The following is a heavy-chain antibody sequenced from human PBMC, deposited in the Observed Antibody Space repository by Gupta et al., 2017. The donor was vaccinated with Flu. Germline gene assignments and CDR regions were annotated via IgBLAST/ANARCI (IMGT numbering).Heavy chain of an antibody. CDR2: ISYDGSNK. J-gene: IGHJ3*02. V-gene: IGHV3-30*18. Sequence: QVQLVESGGGVVQPGRSLRLSCAASGFTFSSYGMHWVRQAPGKGLEWVAVISYDGSNKYYADSVKGRFTISRDNSKNTLYLQMNSLRAEDTAVYYCAKDGRPGTDAFDIWGQGTMVTVSS. CDR1: GFTFSSYG. D-gene: IGHD1-1*01. CDR3: AKDGRPGTDAFDI.